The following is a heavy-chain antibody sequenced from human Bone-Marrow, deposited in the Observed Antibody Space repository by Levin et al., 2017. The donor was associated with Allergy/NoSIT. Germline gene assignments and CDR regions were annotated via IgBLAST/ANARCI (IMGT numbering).Heavy chain of an antibody. D-gene: IGHD2-15*01. Sequence: PSGGSLRLSCAASGFTFSSYAMHWVRQAPGKGLEWVAVISYDGSNKYYADSVKGRFTISRDNSKNTLYLQMNSLRAEDTAVYYCARDGGYCSGGSCYPGADHWGQGTLVTVSS. CDR3: ARDGGYCSGGSCYPGADH. J-gene: IGHJ5*02. CDR2: ISYDGSNK. CDR1: GFTFSSYA. V-gene: IGHV3-30*04.